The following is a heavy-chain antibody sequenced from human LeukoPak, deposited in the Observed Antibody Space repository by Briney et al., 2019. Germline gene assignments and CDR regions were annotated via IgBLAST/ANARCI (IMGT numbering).Heavy chain of an antibody. V-gene: IGHV4-39*01. CDR1: GGSISSSSYY. D-gene: IGHD3-22*01. J-gene: IGHJ3*02. CDR2: FSYSGST. CDR3: ARHYYDSSGFVI. Sequence: SETLSLTCSVSGGSISSSSYYWGWIRQPPGKGLEWIGSFSYSGSTYYNPSLKSRVTISVDTSKNQFSLKLSSVTAADTAVYYCARHYYDSSGFVIWGQGTMVTVSS.